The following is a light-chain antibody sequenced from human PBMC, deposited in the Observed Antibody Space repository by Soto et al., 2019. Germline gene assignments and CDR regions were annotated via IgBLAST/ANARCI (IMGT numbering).Light chain of an antibody. Sequence: EIVMTQSPATLSVSPGERATLSCRASQSVSSNLAWYQQKPGQAPRLLIYGASTRATGIPARFSGSGSGTEFTLTISSLQSEVFAVYYCEKYNNWPPITFGQGTRLEIK. CDR2: GAS. J-gene: IGKJ5*01. CDR3: EKYNNWPPIT. V-gene: IGKV3-15*01. CDR1: QSVSSN.